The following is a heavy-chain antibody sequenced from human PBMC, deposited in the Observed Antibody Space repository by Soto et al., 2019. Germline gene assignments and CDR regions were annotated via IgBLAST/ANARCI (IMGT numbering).Heavy chain of an antibody. D-gene: IGHD3-3*01. CDR3: ARTSSSGVTTYYYYYYGMDV. J-gene: IGHJ6*02. CDR1: GYSFTSYW. CDR2: IDPSDSYT. V-gene: IGHV5-10-1*01. Sequence: GESLKISCKGSGYSFTSYWISWVRQMPGKGLEWMVRIDPSDSYTNYSPSFQGHVTISADKSISTAYLQWSSLKASDTAMYYCARTSSSGVTTYYYYYYGMDVWGQGTTVTVS.